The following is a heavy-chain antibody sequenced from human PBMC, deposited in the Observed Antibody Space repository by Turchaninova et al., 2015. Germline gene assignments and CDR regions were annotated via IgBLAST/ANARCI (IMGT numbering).Heavy chain of an antibody. CDR1: GGSFSGYY. J-gene: IGHJ4*02. D-gene: IGHD6-13*01. CDR3: ARGSSWYTHIDY. Sequence: QVQLQQWGAGLLKPSETLSLTCAVYGGSFSGYYWSWLRPPPGKGLAWIGEINHSGRTNYNPSLKRRVTIAVDTSKNQFALKLSSLTAADTAVYYCARGSSWYTHIDYWGQGTLVTVSS. CDR2: INHSGRT. V-gene: IGHV4-34*01.